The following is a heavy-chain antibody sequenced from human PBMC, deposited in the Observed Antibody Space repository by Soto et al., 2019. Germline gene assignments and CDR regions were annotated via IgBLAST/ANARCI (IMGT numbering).Heavy chain of an antibody. CDR3: ARSIPGTYGALHL. D-gene: IGHD1-7*01. V-gene: IGHV3-74*01. Sequence: EVQLVDSVGGLVQPGGSLRLSCAASEFTFRSYWMHWVRQSPGKGLVWVSRISGDGSSTTYADSVRGRFTISRDNAKNTVYFQMDSLRAEDTAVYYCARSIPGTYGALHLWGPVTMMTVSS. CDR1: EFTFRSYW. CDR2: ISGDGSST. J-gene: IGHJ3*01.